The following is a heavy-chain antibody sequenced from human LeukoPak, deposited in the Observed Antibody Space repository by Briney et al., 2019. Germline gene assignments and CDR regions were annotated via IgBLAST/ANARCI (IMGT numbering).Heavy chain of an antibody. V-gene: IGHV4-59*01. CDR3: ARETKGIAAAGFDY. CDR2: IYYSGST. Sequence: SETLSLTCTVSGGSISSYYWSWIRQPPGKGLEWIGYIYYSGSTNYNPSLKSRVTISVDTSKNQFSLKLSSVTAADTAVYYCARETKGIAAAGFDYWGQGTLVTVSS. D-gene: IGHD6-13*01. CDR1: GGSISSYY. J-gene: IGHJ4*02.